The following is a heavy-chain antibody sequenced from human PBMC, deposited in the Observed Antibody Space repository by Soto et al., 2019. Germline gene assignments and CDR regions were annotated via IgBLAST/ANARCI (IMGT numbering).Heavy chain of an antibody. CDR2: IYYSGST. D-gene: IGHD3-10*01. Sequence: PSETLSLTCTVSGGSISSGGYYWSWIRQHPGKGLEWIGYIYYSGSTYYNPSLKSRVTISVDTSKNQFSLKLSSVTAADTAVYYCARVRVIRGVIPSHFGLWGQGTLVTVSS. J-gene: IGHJ4*02. CDR1: GGSISSGGYY. V-gene: IGHV4-31*03. CDR3: ARVRVIRGVIPSHFGL.